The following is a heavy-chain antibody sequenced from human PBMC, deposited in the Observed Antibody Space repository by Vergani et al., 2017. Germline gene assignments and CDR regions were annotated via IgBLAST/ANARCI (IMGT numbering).Heavy chain of an antibody. V-gene: IGHV3-23*01. CDR3: AKSLSSSPLNYYYYYMDV. D-gene: IGHD6-13*01. CDR2: ISGSGGST. Sequence: EVQLLESGGGLVQPGGSLRLSCAASGFTFSSYAMSWVRQAPGKGLEWVSAISGSGGSTYYADSVKGRFTISRDNSKNTLYLQMNSLRDDDTSVYYCAKSLSSSPLNYYYYYMDVWGKGTTVTVSS. J-gene: IGHJ6*03. CDR1: GFTFSSYA.